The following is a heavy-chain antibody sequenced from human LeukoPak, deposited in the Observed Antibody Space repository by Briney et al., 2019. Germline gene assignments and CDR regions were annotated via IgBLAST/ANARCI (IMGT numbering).Heavy chain of an antibody. CDR3: AREVSQQWLVLGGFYYFDY. Sequence: ASVKVSCKASGYTFTSYGISWVRQAPGQGLEWMGWISAYNGNTNYAQKLQGRVTMTTDTSTSTAYMELRSLRSDDTAVYYCAREVSQQWLVLGGFYYFDYWGQGTLVTVSS. CDR1: GYTFTSYG. V-gene: IGHV1-18*01. D-gene: IGHD6-19*01. J-gene: IGHJ4*02. CDR2: ISAYNGNT.